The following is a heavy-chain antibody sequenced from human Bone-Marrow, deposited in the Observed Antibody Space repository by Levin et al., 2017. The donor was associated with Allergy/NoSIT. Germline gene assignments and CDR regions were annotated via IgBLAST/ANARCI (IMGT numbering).Heavy chain of an antibody. V-gene: IGHV3-66*01. J-gene: IGHJ4*02. CDR2: IYSGGDT. D-gene: IGHD6-13*01. CDR1: GFSVSRNY. Sequence: GASVKVSCAASGFSVSRNYMSWVRQAPGKGLEWVSLIYSGGDTQYADSVKGRFTISRDNSRNTLYLQMNSLRGDDTAVYYCARNGVGTAAGTPWGQGTLVTVSS. CDR3: ARNGVGTAAGTP.